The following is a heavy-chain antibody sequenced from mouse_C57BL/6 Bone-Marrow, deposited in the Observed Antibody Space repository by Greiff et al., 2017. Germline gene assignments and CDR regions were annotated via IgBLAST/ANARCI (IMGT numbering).Heavy chain of an antibody. J-gene: IGHJ2*01. D-gene: IGHD2-4*01. CDR2: INPGSGGT. CDR1: GYAFTNYL. V-gene: IGHV1-54*01. Sequence: QVQLKESGAELVRPGTSVKVSCKASGYAFTNYLIEWVKQRPGQGLEWIGVINPGSGGTNYNEKFKGKATLTADKSSSTAYMQHSSLTSEDAAVYFCARGGLRLYFDYWGQGTTLTVSS. CDR3: ARGGLRLYFDY.